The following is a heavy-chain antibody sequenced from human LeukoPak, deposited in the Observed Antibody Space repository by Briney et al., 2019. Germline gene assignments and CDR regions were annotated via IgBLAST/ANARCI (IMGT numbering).Heavy chain of an antibody. D-gene: IGHD3-22*01. CDR2: MYYIGST. CDR3: ARHYYDNFDY. V-gene: IGHV4-39*01. Sequence: SETLSLTCTVSGGSISSSSYYWGWIRQPPGKGLEWIGSMYYIGSTYYNPSLKSRVTISVDTTKNQFSLKLSSVSAADTAVYYCARHYYDNFDYWGQGTLVTVSS. J-gene: IGHJ4*02. CDR1: GGSISSSSYY.